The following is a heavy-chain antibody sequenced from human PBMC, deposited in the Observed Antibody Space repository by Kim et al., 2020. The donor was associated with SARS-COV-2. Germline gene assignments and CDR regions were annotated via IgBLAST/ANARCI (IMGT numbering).Heavy chain of an antibody. CDR1: GFTFSSYA. D-gene: IGHD3-3*01. CDR2: ISYDGSNK. V-gene: IGHV3-30*04. J-gene: IGHJ4*02. Sequence: GGSLRLSCAASGFTFSSYAMHWVRQAPGKGLEWVAVISYDGSNKYYADSVKGRFTISRDNSKNTLYLQMNSLRAEDTAVYYCAREGSSGYYRLYYFDYWGQGTLVTVSS. CDR3: AREGSSGYYRLYYFDY.